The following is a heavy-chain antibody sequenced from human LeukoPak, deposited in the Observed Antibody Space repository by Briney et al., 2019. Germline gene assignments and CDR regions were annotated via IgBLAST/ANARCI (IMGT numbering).Heavy chain of an antibody. D-gene: IGHD3-10*01. CDR3: AKALAYGSGSDSAFDT. CDR2: ISGSGGST. J-gene: IGHJ3*02. Sequence: GGSLRLSCAASGFTFSSYAMSWVRQAPGKGLEGVSAISGSGGSTYYADSVKGRFTISRDNSKNTLYLQMNTLRAEDTAVYYCAKALAYGSGSDSAFDTWGQGTMGTVSS. V-gene: IGHV3-23*01. CDR1: GFTFSSYA.